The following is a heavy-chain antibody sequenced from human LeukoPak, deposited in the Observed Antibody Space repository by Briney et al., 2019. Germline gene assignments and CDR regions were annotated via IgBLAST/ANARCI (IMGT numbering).Heavy chain of an antibody. V-gene: IGHV2-70*04. CDR1: GFSLSTSGMR. Sequence: ESGPTLVNPTQTLTLTCTFSGFSLSTSGMRVSWIRQPPGKALEWLARIDWDDDKFYSTSLKTRLTISKDTSKNQVVLTMTNMDPVDTATYYCARTPYCGGDCYVDYWGQGTLVTVSS. D-gene: IGHD2-21*02. J-gene: IGHJ4*02. CDR2: IDWDDDK. CDR3: ARTPYCGGDCYVDY.